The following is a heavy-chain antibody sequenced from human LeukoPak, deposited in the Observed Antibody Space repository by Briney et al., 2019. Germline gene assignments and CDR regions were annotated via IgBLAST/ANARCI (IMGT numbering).Heavy chain of an antibody. D-gene: IGHD3-22*01. CDR3: ARVQSRGVIVVVQPIFGY. Sequence: ASVKVSCKASGYTFTGYYMHWVRQAPGQGLEWMGWINPNSGGTNYAQKFQGRVTMTRDTSISTAYMELSRLRSDDTAVYYCARVQSRGVIVVVQPIFGYWGQGTLVTVSS. CDR2: INPNSGGT. CDR1: GYTFTGYY. V-gene: IGHV1-2*02. J-gene: IGHJ4*02.